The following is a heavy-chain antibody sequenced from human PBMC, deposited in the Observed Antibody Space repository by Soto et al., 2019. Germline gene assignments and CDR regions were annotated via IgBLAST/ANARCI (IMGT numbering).Heavy chain of an antibody. Sequence: QVQLVQSGAEVKKPGASVKVSCKASGYTFTSYAMHWVRQAPGQRLEWMGWINAGNGNTKYSQKFQGRVTITRDTPASTAYRKLSSLRSEDTAVYFCASSVTVPAAIGYWGQGTLVTVSS. CDR1: GYTFTSYA. CDR2: INAGNGNT. CDR3: ASSVTVPAAIGY. D-gene: IGHD2-2*02. J-gene: IGHJ4*02. V-gene: IGHV1-3*01.